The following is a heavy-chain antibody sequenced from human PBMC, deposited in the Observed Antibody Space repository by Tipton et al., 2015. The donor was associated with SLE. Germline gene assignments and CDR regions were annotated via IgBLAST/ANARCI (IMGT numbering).Heavy chain of an antibody. CDR3: ARASYINSPWDY. J-gene: IGHJ4*02. Sequence: TLSLTCTVFGGSVRSGNYFWSWIRQPPGSGLEWIGQIYNSGSTDYNPSLKSRVTVSVDTSKNQFSLKLISVTAADTAVYYCARASYINSPWDYWGQGTLVIVPS. CDR2: IYNSGST. CDR1: GGSVRSGNYF. D-gene: IGHD4-23*01. V-gene: IGHV4-61*01.